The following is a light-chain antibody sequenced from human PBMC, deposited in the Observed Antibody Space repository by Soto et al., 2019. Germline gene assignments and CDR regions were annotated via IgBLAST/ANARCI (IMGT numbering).Light chain of an antibody. CDR2: GAS. J-gene: IGKJ1*01. CDR1: QSVRNDY. V-gene: IGKV3-20*01. Sequence: EVVLTQFPGILPVSLGERATLSCRASQSVRNDYLAWYQQKRGQAPRLLIHGASTRATGIPDRFSGSGSGTDFILTISRVETADVAMYFCQQYGSLPETFGQGTKVDIK. CDR3: QQYGSLPET.